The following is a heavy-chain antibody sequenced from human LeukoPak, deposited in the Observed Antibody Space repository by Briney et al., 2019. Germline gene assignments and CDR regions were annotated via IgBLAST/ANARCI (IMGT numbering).Heavy chain of an antibody. CDR1: GGSFSGSN. CDR2: VSLSGLT. Sequence: SETLSLTCAVYGGSFSGSNWSWIRQPPGQGLEWIGEVSLSGLTNYNPSLSSRVIMALDTSKNHLSLNLTSVTAADTAVYYCSRENGAFSPFGYWGQGTLVTVPS. CDR3: SRENGAFSPFGY. J-gene: IGHJ4*02. V-gene: IGHV4-34*01. D-gene: IGHD2-8*01.